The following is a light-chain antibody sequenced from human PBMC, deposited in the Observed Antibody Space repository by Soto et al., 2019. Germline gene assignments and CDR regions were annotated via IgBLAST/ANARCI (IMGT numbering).Light chain of an antibody. CDR2: ESN. V-gene: IGLV6-57*04. J-gene: IGLJ3*02. Sequence: NFMLTQPHSVSESPGKTVTISCTRSSGSIASDYVQWYQQRPGSAPTTVIYESNQRPSGVPDRFSGSIDSSSNSASLSISGLETEDEADYYCQSYDTPNFWVFGGGTKLTVL. CDR3: QSYDTPNFWV. CDR1: SGSIASDY.